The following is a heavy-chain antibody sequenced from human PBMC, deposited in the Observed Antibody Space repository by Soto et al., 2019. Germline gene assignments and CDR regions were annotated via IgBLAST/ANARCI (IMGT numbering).Heavy chain of an antibody. V-gene: IGHV3-30-3*01. J-gene: IGHJ6*02. CDR2: ISYDGSNK. CDR1: GFTFSSYA. Sequence: PGGSLRLSCAASGFTFSSYAMHWVRQAPGKGLEWVAVISYDGSNKYYADSVKGRFTISRDNSKNTLYLQMNSLRAEDTAVYYCARVQGLFYYGMDVWGQGTTVTVSS. CDR3: ARVQGLFYYGMDV.